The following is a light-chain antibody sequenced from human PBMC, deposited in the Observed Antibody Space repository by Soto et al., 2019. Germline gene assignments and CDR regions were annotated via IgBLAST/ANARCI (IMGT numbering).Light chain of an antibody. CDR2: EVD. J-gene: IGLJ1*01. V-gene: IGLV2-14*01. CDR1: GSDIGYFNY. Sequence: QTSLAEPASLSGSPGQSITISCTGTGSDIGYFNYVSWYQQQPGKAPKLMIYEVDNRPSGVSIRFSGSKSGSTASLTISGLQAEDEADYYCQSYAVGSTYVFGTATKVTVL. CDR3: QSYAVGSTYV.